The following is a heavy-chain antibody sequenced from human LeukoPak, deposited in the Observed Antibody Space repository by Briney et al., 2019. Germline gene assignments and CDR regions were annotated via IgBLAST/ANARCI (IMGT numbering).Heavy chain of an antibody. Sequence: SETLSLTCAVYGGSFSGYYWSWIRQPPGKGLEWIGEINHSGSTNYNPSLKSRVTISVDTSKNQFSLRLSSVTAADTAVYYCAREDSGSYYNYYYFYMDVWGKGTTVTISS. CDR2: INHSGST. V-gene: IGHV4-34*01. CDR3: AREDSGSYYNYYYFYMDV. CDR1: GGSFSGYY. D-gene: IGHD3-10*01. J-gene: IGHJ6*03.